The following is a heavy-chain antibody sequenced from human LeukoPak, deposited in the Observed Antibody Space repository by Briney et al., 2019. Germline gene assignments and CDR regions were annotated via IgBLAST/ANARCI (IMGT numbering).Heavy chain of an antibody. CDR3: ARYDSRGSASTKFDY. Sequence: SETLSLTCAVSGYSLGKNYYWGWIRQSPGKGLEWIGRIYGRASTSYNPSLMNRVTMSVDTSKNHFSLQLTSVTAADTAVYYCARYDSRGSASTKFDYWGPGIQVTVSP. V-gene: IGHV4-38-2*01. CDR2: IYGRAST. CDR1: GYSLGKNYY. D-gene: IGHD3-3*01. J-gene: IGHJ4*02.